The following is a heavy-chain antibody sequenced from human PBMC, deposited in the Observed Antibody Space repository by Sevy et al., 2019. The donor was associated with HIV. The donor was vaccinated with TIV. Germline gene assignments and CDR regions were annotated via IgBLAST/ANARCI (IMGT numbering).Heavy chain of an antibody. CDR1: GYTFTGYY. D-gene: IGHD3-16*01. CDR3: AGCPVKYVDAFDF. J-gene: IGHJ3*01. CDR2: INPSSGGT. V-gene: IGHV1-2*02. Sequence: ASVKVSCKASGYTFTGYYLHWVRQAPGQGLEWMGWINPSSGGTKYAEKFQGRVTMTSDTSITTTYMELRRLSSDDTSVYYCAGCPVKYVDAFDFWGQGTMVTVSS.